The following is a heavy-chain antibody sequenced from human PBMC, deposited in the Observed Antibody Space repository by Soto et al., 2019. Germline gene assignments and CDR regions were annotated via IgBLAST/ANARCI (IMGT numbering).Heavy chain of an antibody. CDR2: INAGNGNT. CDR3: AWRSKQTGTTYFDY. J-gene: IGHJ4*01. Sequence: ASVKVSCKASGYTFTSYAMHWVRQAPGQRLEWMGWINAGNGNTKYSQKFQGRVTITRDTSASTAYMELSSLRSEDTAVYYCAWRSKQTGTTYFDYWGHGTLVTVSS. V-gene: IGHV1-3*01. CDR1: GYTFTSYA. D-gene: IGHD1-7*01.